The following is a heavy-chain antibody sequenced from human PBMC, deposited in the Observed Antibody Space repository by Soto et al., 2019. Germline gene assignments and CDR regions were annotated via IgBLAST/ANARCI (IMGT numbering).Heavy chain of an antibody. V-gene: IGHV4-34*02. CDR2: INPNGDT. CDR1: GGSLSGYY. Sequence: QVQLQQWGAGLLKPSETLSLTCTVFGGSLSGYYWTWIRQSPGKGLEWIGEINPNGDTNYSPSLKSRVTMSVDTSKTQFSRNLHSVTAADTAGYYCARLAEENAVLGPAPIGLDYWGQGTLVTVSP. CDR3: ARLAEENAVLGPAPIGLDY. J-gene: IGHJ4*02. D-gene: IGHD2-2*02.